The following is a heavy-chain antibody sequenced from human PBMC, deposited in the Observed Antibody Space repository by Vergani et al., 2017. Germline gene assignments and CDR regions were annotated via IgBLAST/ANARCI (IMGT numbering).Heavy chain of an antibody. CDR1: GFTFDDYA. Sequence: EVQLVESGGGLVQPGRFLRLSCAASGFTFDDYAMHWVRQAPGKGLEWVSGISWNSGSIGYADSVKGRFTISRDNAKNSLYLQMNSLRAEDTALYYCAKDNLFVSGWYSYFDYWGQGTLVTVSS. J-gene: IGHJ4*02. CDR2: ISWNSGSI. D-gene: IGHD6-19*01. CDR3: AKDNLFVSGWYSYFDY. V-gene: IGHV3-9*01.